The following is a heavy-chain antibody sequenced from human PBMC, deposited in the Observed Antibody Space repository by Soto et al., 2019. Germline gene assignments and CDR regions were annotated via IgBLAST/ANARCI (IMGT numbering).Heavy chain of an antibody. CDR3: ARDRGEVLRYFQLDP. CDR2: VTYDETNS. CDR1: GFTLGSYS. J-gene: IGHJ5*02. V-gene: IGHV3-30-3*01. Sequence: VQLVESGGGVVQPGTSLRLSCAASGFTLGSYSMHWVRQAPGKGLELVTLVTYDETNSYYADSVKGRFTISRDTSKNTLYLHMNSLSPEDTAVYYCARDRGEVLRYFQLDPGGQGTLVIVSS. D-gene: IGHD3-9*01.